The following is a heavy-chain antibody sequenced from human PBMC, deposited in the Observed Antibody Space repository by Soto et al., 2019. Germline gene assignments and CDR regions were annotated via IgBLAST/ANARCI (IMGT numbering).Heavy chain of an antibody. V-gene: IGHV6-1*01. CDR3: VRGGAGSGFVL. Sequence: SQTLSLTCAISGSSVSTNTAAWNWTRSSPSRGLEWLGRTYYRSNWRHDYAVSVKSRITVNPDTSKNHFSLQLNSVTPDDTAVYFFVRGGAGSGFVLWGTGPLGTV. CDR1: GSSVSTNTAA. D-gene: IGHD2-15*01. J-gene: IGHJ6*03. CDR2: TYYRSNWRH.